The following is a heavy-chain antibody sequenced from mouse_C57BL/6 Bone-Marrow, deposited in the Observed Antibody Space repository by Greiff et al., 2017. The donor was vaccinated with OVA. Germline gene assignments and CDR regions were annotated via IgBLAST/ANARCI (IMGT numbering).Heavy chain of an antibody. Sequence: EVMLVESGGGLVQPGGSLSLSCAASGFTFTDYYMSWVRQPPGKALEWLGFIRNKANGYTTEYSASVKGRFTISRDNSQSILYLQMNALRAEDSATYYCARSDYGNLDYWGQGTTLTVSS. V-gene: IGHV7-3*01. D-gene: IGHD2-1*01. J-gene: IGHJ2*01. CDR2: IRNKANGYTT. CDR1: GFTFTDYY. CDR3: ARSDYGNLDY.